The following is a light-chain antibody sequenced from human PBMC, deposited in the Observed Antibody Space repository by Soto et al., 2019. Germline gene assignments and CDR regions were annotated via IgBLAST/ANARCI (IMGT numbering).Light chain of an antibody. CDR2: AAS. J-gene: IGKJ1*01. Sequence: DIQMTQSPSSLSASVGDRVTITCRTSQTISDYLNWYQHKPGKAPKLLIFAASSLQSGVPSRFSGSRSGPDFTLTISSLQPEDFATYYCQQSYSSPPTFGQGTKVDIK. V-gene: IGKV1-39*01. CDR1: QTISDY. CDR3: QQSYSSPPT.